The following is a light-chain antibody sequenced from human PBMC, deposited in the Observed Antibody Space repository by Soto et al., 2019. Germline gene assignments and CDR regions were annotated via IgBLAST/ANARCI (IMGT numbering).Light chain of an antibody. CDR1: HSISSC. Sequence: DIQMTQSPSTLSASVGDRVTITCRASHSISSCLSWYQQKPGKAPKLLIYKASSLESGVPSRFSGSGSGTEFTLTISSLQPDDFATYYCQQYNSYSPRAFGQGTKVDIK. J-gene: IGKJ1*01. CDR2: KAS. CDR3: QQYNSYSPRA. V-gene: IGKV1-5*03.